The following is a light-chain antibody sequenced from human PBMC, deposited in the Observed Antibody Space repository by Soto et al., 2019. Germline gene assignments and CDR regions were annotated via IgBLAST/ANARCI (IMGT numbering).Light chain of an antibody. J-gene: IGKJ1*01. V-gene: IGKV1-5*03. CDR3: QQYTNYRWT. CDR2: KAS. Sequence: DIQMTQSPSTLSASVGDRVTITCRASQSISSWLAWYQEKPGKAPKLLIYKASSLESGVPSRFSGSGSGTEFTLTISNLQPDDVGTYYCQQYTNYRWTFGQGTKVEIK. CDR1: QSISSW.